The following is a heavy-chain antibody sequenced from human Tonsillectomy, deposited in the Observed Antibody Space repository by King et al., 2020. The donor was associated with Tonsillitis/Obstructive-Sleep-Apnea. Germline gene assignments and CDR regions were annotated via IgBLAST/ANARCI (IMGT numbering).Heavy chain of an antibody. Sequence: VQLVESGGGLVKPGGSLRLSCAPSGFTFTDYSMHWVRQAPGKGLEWVSIISVSSRFIYYADSVKGRFTISRDNAKNSLYLQMNSLRPEDTAVYYCARPVNSGDFDYWGQGTLVTVSS. CDR1: GFTFTDYS. CDR2: ISVSSRFI. D-gene: IGHD6-19*01. V-gene: IGHV3-21*01. CDR3: ARPVNSGDFDY. J-gene: IGHJ4*02.